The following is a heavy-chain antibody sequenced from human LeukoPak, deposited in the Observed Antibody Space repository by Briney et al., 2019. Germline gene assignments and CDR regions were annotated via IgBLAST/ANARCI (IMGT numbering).Heavy chain of an antibody. CDR2: IIPIFGTA. CDR1: GGTFSSYA. J-gene: IGHJ5*02. V-gene: IGHV1-69*13. Sequence: GASVKVSCKASGGTFSSYAISWVRQAPGQGLEWMGGIIPIFGTANYAQKFQGRVTITADESTSTAYMELRSLRSDDTAVYYCARSRVYSNWFDPWGQGTLVTVSS. CDR3: ARSRVYSNWFDP. D-gene: IGHD2-21*01.